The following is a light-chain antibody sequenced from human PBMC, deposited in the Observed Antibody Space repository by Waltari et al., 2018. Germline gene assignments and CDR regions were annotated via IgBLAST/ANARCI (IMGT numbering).Light chain of an antibody. J-gene: IGKJ2*01. CDR1: QSVDSN. V-gene: IGKV3-15*01. CDR3: QQYYNWPYT. Sequence: EIVMTQSPATLSVSPGERVTLSCRASQSVDSNLAWYQQKPGQPPRLLLYGASTRATGVPARFSGSGSGTEFTLTISSLQSADFAVYYCQQYYNWPYTFGQGTKLEIK. CDR2: GAS.